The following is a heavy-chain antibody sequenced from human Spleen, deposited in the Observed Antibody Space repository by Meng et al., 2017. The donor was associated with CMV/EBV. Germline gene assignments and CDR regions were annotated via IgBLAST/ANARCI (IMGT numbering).Heavy chain of an antibody. CDR1: GYTFVSYG. V-gene: IGHV1-18*01. CDR3: ARDQGEYSTYDFLWAAIYFDS. D-gene: IGHD5-12*01. CDR2: ISGYNGNT. J-gene: IGHJ4*02. Sequence: ASVKVSCKASGYTFVSYGISWVRQAPGQGLEWMGWISGYNGNTKYAQKLQGRVSMTTDTSTSTAYMEVRSLRSDDTAVYYCARDQGEYSTYDFLWAAIYFDSWGQGTLVTVSS.